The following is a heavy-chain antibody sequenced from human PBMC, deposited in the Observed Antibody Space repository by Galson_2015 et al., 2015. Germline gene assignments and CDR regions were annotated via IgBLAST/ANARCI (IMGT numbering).Heavy chain of an antibody. CDR2: IDDDGSST. CDR1: GFTFSTYW. Sequence: SLRLSCAASGFTFSTYWMHWVRQTPGTGPEWVSRIDDDGSSTSYADSVKGRFTIFRDNSKNTLYLQMNSLRVEDTAVYYCARDYCPTERCYGSSIDAFDSWGQGTMVSVFS. CDR3: ARDYCPTERCYGSSIDAFDS. V-gene: IGHV3-74*01. J-gene: IGHJ3*02. D-gene: IGHD4/OR15-4a*01.